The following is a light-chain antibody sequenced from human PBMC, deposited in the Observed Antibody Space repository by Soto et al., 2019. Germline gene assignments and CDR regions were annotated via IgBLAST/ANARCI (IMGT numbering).Light chain of an antibody. Sequence: QSALTQPPSASGSPGQSVTISCTGISSDVGGYKYVSWYQQHPGKAPKLMIYEVSKRPSGVPDRFSGSKSGNTASLTISGLQAEDEADYYCSSYTSSSTPWVFGGGTKVTVL. CDR2: EVS. CDR1: SSDVGGYKY. J-gene: IGLJ3*02. V-gene: IGLV2-8*01. CDR3: SSYTSSSTPWV.